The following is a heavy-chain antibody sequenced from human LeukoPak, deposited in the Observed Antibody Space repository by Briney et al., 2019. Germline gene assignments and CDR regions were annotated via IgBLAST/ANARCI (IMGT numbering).Heavy chain of an antibody. J-gene: IGHJ4*02. V-gene: IGHV4-34*01. CDR1: GGSFSGYY. CDR3: ARGRWHPSVRVDY. CDR2: INHSGST. Sequence: SETLSLTCAVYGGSFSGYYWSWIRQPPGKGLEWIGEINHSGSTSYNPSLKSRVTISVDTSKNQFSLKLNSVTAADTAVYYCARGRWHPSVRVDYWGQGTLVTVSS. D-gene: IGHD6-13*01.